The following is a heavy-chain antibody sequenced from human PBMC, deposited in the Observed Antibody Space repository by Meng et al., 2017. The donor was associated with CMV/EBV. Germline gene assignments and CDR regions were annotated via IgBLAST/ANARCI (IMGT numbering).Heavy chain of an antibody. V-gene: IGHV4-59*01. CDR3: ARMLAPVYGMDV. Sequence: LSCTVSGGSISSYYWSWIRQPPGKGLEWIGYIYYSGSTNYNPSLKSRVTISVDTSKNQFSLKLSSVTAADTAVYYCARMLAPVYGMDVWGQGTTVTVSS. J-gene: IGHJ6*02. CDR1: GGSISSYY. D-gene: IGHD2-8*01. CDR2: IYYSGST.